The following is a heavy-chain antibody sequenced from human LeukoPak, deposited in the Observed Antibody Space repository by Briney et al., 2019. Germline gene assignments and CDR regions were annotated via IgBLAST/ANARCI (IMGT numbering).Heavy chain of an antibody. CDR1: GGSISSYY. CDR2: IYYSGST. CDR3: ARALWGGPLGYYYDSSGYFDY. Sequence: TSETLSLTCTVSGGSISSYYWSWIRQHPGKGLEWIGYIYYSGSTYYNPSLKSRVTISVDTSKNQFSLKLSSVTAADTAVYYCARALWGGPLGYYYDSSGYFDYWGQGTLVTVSS. J-gene: IGHJ4*02. D-gene: IGHD3-22*01. V-gene: IGHV4-59*06.